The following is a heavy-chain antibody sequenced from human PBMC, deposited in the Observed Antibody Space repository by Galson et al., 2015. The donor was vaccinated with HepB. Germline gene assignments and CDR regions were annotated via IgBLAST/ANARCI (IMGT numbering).Heavy chain of an antibody. V-gene: IGHV3-43*01. J-gene: IGHJ4*02. CDR2: ISWDGGST. Sequence: SLRLSCAASGFTFDDDTMHWVRQAPGKGLEWVSLISWDGGSTYYADSVKGRFTISRDNSKNSLYLQMNSLRTEDTALYYCAKARERWLQFSAGSLADYWGQGTLVTVSS. D-gene: IGHD5-24*01. CDR3: AKARERWLQFSAGSLADY. CDR1: GFTFDDDT.